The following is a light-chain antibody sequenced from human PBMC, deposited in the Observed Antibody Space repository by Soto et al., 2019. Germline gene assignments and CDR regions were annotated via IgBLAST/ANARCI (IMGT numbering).Light chain of an antibody. J-gene: IGKJ5*01. CDR3: QQYGSSPIT. V-gene: IGKV3-20*01. CDR1: QSVSSSY. CDR2: GAS. Sequence: EIVLTQSPGTLSLSPGERATLSCSASQSVSSSYLAWYQQKPGQAPRLLINGASSRATGIPDRFSGSGSGTDFTLTISRLEPEDFAVYYGQQYGSSPITFGQGTLLEIK.